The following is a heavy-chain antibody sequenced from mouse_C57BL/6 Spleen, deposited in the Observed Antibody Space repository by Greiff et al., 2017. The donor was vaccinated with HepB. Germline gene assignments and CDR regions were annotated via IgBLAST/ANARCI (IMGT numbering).Heavy chain of an antibody. D-gene: IGHD2-3*01. V-gene: IGHV5-4*01. CDR1: GFTFSSYA. CDR2: ISDGGSYT. CDR3: ARGHDGYYVEFAY. J-gene: IGHJ3*01. Sequence: EVHLVESGGGLVKPGGSLKLSCAASGFTFSSYAMSWVRQTPEKRLEWVATISDGGSYTYYPDNVKGRFTISRDNAKNNLYLQMSHLKSEDTAMYYCARGHDGYYVEFAYWGQGTLVTVSA.